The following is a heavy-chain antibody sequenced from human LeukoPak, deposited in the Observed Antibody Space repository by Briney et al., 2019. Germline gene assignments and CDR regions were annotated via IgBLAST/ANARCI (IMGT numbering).Heavy chain of an antibody. J-gene: IGHJ4*02. CDR1: GFTFGSYR. CDR2: IWYHGNDV. D-gene: IGHD3-3*01. V-gene: IGHV3-33*01. Sequence: GMSLRLSCSASGFTFGSYRMHWVRQAPGKGLEWVALIWYHGNDVDYADSVEGRFTISRDNSKNTLYLQMNSVRAEDTAVYFCARDFWNEPSKYFDYWGQGTLVTVSS. CDR3: ARDFWNEPSKYFDY.